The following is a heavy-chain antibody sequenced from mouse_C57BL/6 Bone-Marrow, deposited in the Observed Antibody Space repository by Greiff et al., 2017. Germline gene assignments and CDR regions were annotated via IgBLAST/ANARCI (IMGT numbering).Heavy chain of an antibody. CDR2: INPNNGGT. D-gene: IGHD1-1*01. J-gene: IGHJ4*01. CDR1: GYTFTDYY. V-gene: IGHV1-26*01. CDR3: ARYFTVVASYYYAMDY. Sequence: EVQLQQSGPELVKPGASVKISCKASGYTFTDYYMNWVKQSHGKSLEWIGDINPNNGGTSYNQKFKGKATLTVDKSSSTAYMELRSLTSEDSAVYYCARYFTVVASYYYAMDYWGQGTSVTVSS.